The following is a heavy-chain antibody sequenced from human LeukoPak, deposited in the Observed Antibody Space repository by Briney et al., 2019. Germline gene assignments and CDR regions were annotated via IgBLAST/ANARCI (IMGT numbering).Heavy chain of an antibody. CDR2: IYSGGST. J-gene: IGHJ6*02. D-gene: IGHD5-18*01. V-gene: IGHV3-66*02. CDR3: ARARTSAMVNIYYYGMDV. Sequence: GGSLRLSWAASGFSVSSNYVSWVRQAPGKGLEWVSVIYSGGSTYYADSVKGRFTISRDNSKNTLYLQMNSLRAEDTAVYYCARARTSAMVNIYYYGMDVWGQGTTVTVSS. CDR1: GFSVSSNY.